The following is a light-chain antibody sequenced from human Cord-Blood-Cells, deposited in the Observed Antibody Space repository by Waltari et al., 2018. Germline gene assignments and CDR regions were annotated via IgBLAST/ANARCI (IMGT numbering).Light chain of an antibody. CDR2: EVS. J-gene: IGLJ3*02. CDR3: SSYAGSNNLV. Sequence: QSALTQPPSASGSPGQSVTISCTGTSSDVGGYNYVSWYQQHPGKAPKLMIYEVSKRPSAVPDRFSGSKSGNTAPLTVSGLQAEDEADYYCSSYAGSNNLVFGGGTKLTVL. V-gene: IGLV2-8*01. CDR1: SSDVGGYNY.